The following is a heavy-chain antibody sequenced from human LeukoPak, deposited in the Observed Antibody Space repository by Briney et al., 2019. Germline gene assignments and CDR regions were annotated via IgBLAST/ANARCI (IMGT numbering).Heavy chain of an antibody. V-gene: IGHV3-48*03. J-gene: IGHJ6*03. CDR2: ISSSGSTI. D-gene: IGHD3-10*01. CDR1: GFTFSSYE. CDR3: ARGPSITMVRGGQWYYYMDV. Sequence: PGGSLRLSCAASGFTFSSYEMNWVRQAPGKGLEWVSYISSSGSTIYYADSVKGRFTISRDNAKNSLYLQMNSLRAEDTAVYYCARGPSITMVRGGQWYYYMDVWGKGTTVTISS.